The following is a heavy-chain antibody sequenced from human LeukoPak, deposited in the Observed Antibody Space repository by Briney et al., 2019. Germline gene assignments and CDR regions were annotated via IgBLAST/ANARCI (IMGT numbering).Heavy chain of an antibody. D-gene: IGHD3-22*01. CDR1: GFTFSSYW. CDR3: ARRNMYYYDSSGYYFDY. V-gene: IGHV3-7*01. CDR2: LKQDGSEK. J-gene: IGHJ4*02. Sequence: GGSLRLSCAASGFTFSSYWMSWVRQAPGKGLEWVANLKQDGSEKYYVDSVKGRFTISRDNAKNSLYLQMNSLRAEDTAVYYCARRNMYYYDSSGYYFDYWGQGTLVTVSS.